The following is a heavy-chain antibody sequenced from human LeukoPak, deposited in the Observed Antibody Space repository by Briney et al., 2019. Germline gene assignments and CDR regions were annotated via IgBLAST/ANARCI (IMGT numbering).Heavy chain of an antibody. CDR3: ARYSSGWYYFDY. Sequence: KHGESLKISCAASGFTFSSYSMNWVRQAPGKGLEWVSSISSSSSYIYYADSVKGRFTISRDNAKNSLYLQMNSLRAEDTAVYYCARYSSGWYYFDYWGQGTLVTVSS. CDR1: GFTFSSYS. D-gene: IGHD6-19*01. V-gene: IGHV3-21*01. J-gene: IGHJ4*02. CDR2: ISSSSSYI.